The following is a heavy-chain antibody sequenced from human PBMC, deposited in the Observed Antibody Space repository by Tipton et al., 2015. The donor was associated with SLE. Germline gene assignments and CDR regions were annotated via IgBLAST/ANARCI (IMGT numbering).Heavy chain of an antibody. CDR3: AIGGVGGYDYFDY. J-gene: IGHJ4*02. CDR2: IHHSGST. CDR1: GDSIRRIGYY. V-gene: IGHV4-31*03. Sequence: TLSLTCTVSGDSIRRIGYYWDWIRQPPGKGLEWTGHIHHSGSTNYSPSLKSRLTISVDTSKNQFSLKLSSVTAAGTAVYYCAIGGVGGYDYFDYWGQGTLVTVSS. D-gene: IGHD5-12*01.